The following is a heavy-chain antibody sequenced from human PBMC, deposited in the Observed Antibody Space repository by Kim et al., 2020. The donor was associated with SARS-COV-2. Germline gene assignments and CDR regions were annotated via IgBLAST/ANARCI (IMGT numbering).Heavy chain of an antibody. V-gene: IGHV1-24*01. D-gene: IGHD3-16*02. CDR3: ATAAAILGSYRPFDY. J-gene: IGHJ4*02. CDR2: FDPEDGET. Sequence: ASVKVSCKVSGYTLTELSMHWVRQAPGKGLEWMGGFDPEDGETIYAQKFQGRVTMTEDTSTDTAYMDLSSLRSEDTAVYYCATAAAILGSYRPFDYWGQGTLVTVSS. CDR1: GYTLTELS.